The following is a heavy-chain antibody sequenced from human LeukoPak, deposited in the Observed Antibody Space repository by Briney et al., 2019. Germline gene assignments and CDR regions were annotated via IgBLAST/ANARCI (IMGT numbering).Heavy chain of an antibody. CDR3: ARIMITVTTSDY. J-gene: IGHJ4*02. V-gene: IGHV3-33*08. CDR2: IWYDGSNE. Sequence: QPGGSLRLSCAASGFTFDDYAMHWVRQAPGKGLEWVAVIWYDGSNENYADSVKGRFTISRDNAKNSLYLQVNSLRAEDTAVYYCARIMITVTTSDYWGQGTLVTVSS. D-gene: IGHD4-17*01. CDR1: GFTFDDYA.